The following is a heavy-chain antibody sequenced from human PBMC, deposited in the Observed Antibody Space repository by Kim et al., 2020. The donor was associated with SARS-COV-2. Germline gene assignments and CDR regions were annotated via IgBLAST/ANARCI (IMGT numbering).Heavy chain of an antibody. CDR3: AKVGRQDRKKGDAFDI. V-gene: IGHV3-23*01. CDR1: GGKVRSYA. CDR2: ISGSGGST. D-gene: IGHD3-10*01. Sequence: GGSLRLSCAASGGKVRSYAMSWVRQAPGKGLEWVSAISGSGGSTYYADSVKGRFTISRDNSKNTLYLQMNSLRAEDTAVYYCAKVGRQDRKKGDAFDIWGQGTLVTVSS. J-gene: IGHJ3*02.